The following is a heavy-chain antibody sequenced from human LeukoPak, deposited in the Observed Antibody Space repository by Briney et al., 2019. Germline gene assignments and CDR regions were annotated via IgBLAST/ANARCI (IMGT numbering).Heavy chain of an antibody. CDR2: IKQDGSEK. V-gene: IGHV3-7*01. Sequence: SGGSLRISCAVSGLTFSSSWMTWVRQAPGKGLAWVANIKQDGSEKYYVDSVKGRFTIPRDNAKNLLYLQMNSLRGEDTAVYYCARVNPLMAPGAFDIWGQGTMVAVSS. D-gene: IGHD2-8*01. CDR3: ARVNPLMAPGAFDI. J-gene: IGHJ3*02. CDR1: GLTFSSSW.